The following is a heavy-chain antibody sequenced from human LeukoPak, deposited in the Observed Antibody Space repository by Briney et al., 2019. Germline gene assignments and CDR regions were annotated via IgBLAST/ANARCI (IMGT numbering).Heavy chain of an antibody. CDR2: INEDGSTT. J-gene: IGHJ4*02. CDR1: GFTFSSNW. V-gene: IGHV3-74*01. Sequence: GGSLRLSCAASGFTFSSNWMHWVRQAPGKGLVWVSRINEDGSTTNYVDSVKGRSIIFRDNAKNTLYLQMNSLRAEDTAVYYCVRDLGGRSGHWGQGTLVTVSS. CDR3: VRDLGGRSGH. D-gene: IGHD1-26*01.